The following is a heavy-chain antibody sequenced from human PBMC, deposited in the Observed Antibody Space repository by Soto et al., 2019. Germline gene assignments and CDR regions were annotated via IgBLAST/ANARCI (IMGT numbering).Heavy chain of an antibody. Sequence: QVQLVQSGTEVKKPGSSVKVSCKASGGTFRNYPINWVRQAPGQGLEWMGSIFPLTDIPDYAQNFQARLTISADKSTSTAYMELSSLTSDDTAIYFGARGPLVVLNYFESWGQGTLVTVSS. CDR3: ARGPLVVLNYFES. J-gene: IGHJ4*02. CDR2: IFPLTDIP. V-gene: IGHV1-69*02. CDR1: GGTFRNYP.